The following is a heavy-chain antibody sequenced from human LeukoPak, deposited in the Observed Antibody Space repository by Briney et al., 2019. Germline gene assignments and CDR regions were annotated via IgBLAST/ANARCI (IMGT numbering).Heavy chain of an antibody. Sequence: GGSLRLSCAASGSTFSSYWMHWVRQAPGKGPVWVSRINSDGSTTNYADSVKGRFTISRDNAKNTLYLQMNSLRVEDTAVYYCAGVIYYTSDAFDIWGQGTMVTVSS. CDR3: AGVIYYTSDAFDI. V-gene: IGHV3-74*01. CDR2: INSDGSTT. CDR1: GSTFSSYW. J-gene: IGHJ3*02. D-gene: IGHD3-22*01.